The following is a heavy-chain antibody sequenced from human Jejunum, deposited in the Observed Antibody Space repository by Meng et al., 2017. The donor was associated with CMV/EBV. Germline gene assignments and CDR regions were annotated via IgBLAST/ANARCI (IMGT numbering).Heavy chain of an antibody. V-gene: IGHV4-59*11. CDR2: VYCSGRA. CDR3: ARGLGHASNNSHDY. CDR1: GESMRSHY. D-gene: IGHD1-1*01. J-gene: IGHJ4*02. Sequence: SGESMRSHYWSWIRQPPGKGLEWMGPVYCSGRATYSPSLRSRVSISLDMSKNQFSLKLRSVTAADTAMYFCARGLGHASNNSHDYWGQGTLVTVSS.